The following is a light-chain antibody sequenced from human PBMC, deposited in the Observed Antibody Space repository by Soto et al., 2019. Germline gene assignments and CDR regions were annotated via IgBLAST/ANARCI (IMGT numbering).Light chain of an antibody. CDR2: WAS. CDR1: QSVLYSSNNKNY. V-gene: IGKV4-1*01. CDR3: QQYYNIPIT. J-gene: IGKJ5*01. Sequence: DIVMTQSPDSLAVSLGERATINCKSSQSVLYSSNNKNYLAWYQQKPSQPPKLLLYWASTRQSGVPDRFSGSGSGTDFTLTISSLQAEDVAVYYCQQYYNIPITFGQGTRLEIK.